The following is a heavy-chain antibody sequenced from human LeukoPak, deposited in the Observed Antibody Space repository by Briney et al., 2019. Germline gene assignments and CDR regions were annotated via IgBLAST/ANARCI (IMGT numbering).Heavy chain of an antibody. Sequence: GGSLRLSCAASGFTFSSYSMNWVRQAPGKGLEWVSSISSSSSYIYYADSVKGRFTISRDNAKNSLYLQMNSLRAEDTAVYYCAEDTHYGDYGEFDYWGQGTLVTVSS. J-gene: IGHJ4*02. CDR1: GFTFSSYS. V-gene: IGHV3-21*01. CDR3: AEDTHYGDYGEFDY. CDR2: ISSSSSYI. D-gene: IGHD4-17*01.